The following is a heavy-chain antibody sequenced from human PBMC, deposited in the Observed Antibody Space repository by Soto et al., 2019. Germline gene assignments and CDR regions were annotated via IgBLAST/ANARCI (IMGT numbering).Heavy chain of an antibody. CDR1: GGSFSGYY. J-gene: IGHJ4*02. CDR2: INHSGST. D-gene: IGHD2-2*01. CDR3: ARGEGYCSSTSCYFYFDY. Sequence: QVQLQQWGAGLLKPSETLSLTCAVYGGSFSGYYWSWIRQPPGKGLEWIGEINHSGSTNYNPSLKSRVTISVHTSKNQFSLKLSSVTAADTAVYYCARGEGYCSSTSCYFYFDYWGQGTLVTVSS. V-gene: IGHV4-34*01.